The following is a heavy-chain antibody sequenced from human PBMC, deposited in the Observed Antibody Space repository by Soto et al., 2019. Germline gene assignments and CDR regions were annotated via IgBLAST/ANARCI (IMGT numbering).Heavy chain of an antibody. CDR3: ARGTVTHPGLLYNWFDP. D-gene: IGHD4-17*01. V-gene: IGHV1-2*02. CDR2: INPNSGGT. Sequence: EASVKVSCKASGYTFTGYYMHWVRQAPGQGLEWMGWINPNSGGTNYAQKFQGRVTMTRDTSISTAYMELSRLRSDDTAVYYCARGTVTHPGLLYNWFDPWGQGTLVTVSS. CDR1: GYTFTGYY. J-gene: IGHJ5*02.